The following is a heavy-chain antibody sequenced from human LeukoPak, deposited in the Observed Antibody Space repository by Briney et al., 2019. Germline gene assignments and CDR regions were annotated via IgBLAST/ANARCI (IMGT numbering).Heavy chain of an antibody. Sequence: SVKVSCKASGYTFTSYGISWVRQAPGQGLDWMGWVSAYNGDTKYAQRLQGRVTMTTDASTSTAYMELRSLRSDDTAVYYCARDCSTSCCPPFNYWGQGTLVTVSS. J-gene: IGHJ4*02. CDR2: VSAYNGDT. V-gene: IGHV1-18*04. D-gene: IGHD2-2*01. CDR1: GYTFTSYG. CDR3: ARDCSTSCCPPFNY.